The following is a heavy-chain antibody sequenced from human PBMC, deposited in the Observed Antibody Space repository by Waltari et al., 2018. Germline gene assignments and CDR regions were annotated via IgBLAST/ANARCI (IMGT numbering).Heavy chain of an antibody. Sequence: QLQLQESGPGLVKPSETLSLTCTVSGGSISSSSYYWGWIRQPPGKGLEWIGSIYYSGSTYYNPSLKSRVTISVDTSKNQFSLKLSSVTAADTAVYYCAREVLAAGIGYWGQGTLVTVSS. V-gene: IGHV4-39*07. CDR1: GGSISSSSYY. CDR2: IYYSGST. CDR3: AREVLAAGIGY. D-gene: IGHD6-13*01. J-gene: IGHJ4*02.